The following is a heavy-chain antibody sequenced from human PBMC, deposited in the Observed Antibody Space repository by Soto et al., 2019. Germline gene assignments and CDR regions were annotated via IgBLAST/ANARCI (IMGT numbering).Heavy chain of an antibody. D-gene: IGHD3-10*01. CDR3: ARFGNYNYYYGMDV. Sequence: EVQLVESGGGLVQPGGSLRLSCAASGFTVSSNYMSWVRQAPGKGLEWVSVIYSGGSTYYADSVKGRFTISRDNSKNTLYLQMSSLRAEDTAVYYCARFGNYNYYYGMDVWGQGTTVTVSS. J-gene: IGHJ6*02. CDR2: IYSGGST. V-gene: IGHV3-66*01. CDR1: GFTVSSNY.